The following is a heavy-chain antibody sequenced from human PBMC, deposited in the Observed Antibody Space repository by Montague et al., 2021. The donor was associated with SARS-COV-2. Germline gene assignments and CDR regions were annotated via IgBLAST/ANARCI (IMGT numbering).Heavy chain of an antibody. D-gene: IGHD6-13*01. V-gene: IGHV3-11*03. Sequence: SLRLSCAASGFTFGDYYMTWVRPAPGKGLEWISDISSGSHYTNYADSVRGRFTISRDDAKKSLYLDMDSLRAEDTAVYYCARIFLVEPHGIALYYFDYWGQGALVTVSS. CDR1: GFTFGDYY. CDR2: ISSGSHYT. CDR3: ARIFLVEPHGIALYYFDY. J-gene: IGHJ4*02.